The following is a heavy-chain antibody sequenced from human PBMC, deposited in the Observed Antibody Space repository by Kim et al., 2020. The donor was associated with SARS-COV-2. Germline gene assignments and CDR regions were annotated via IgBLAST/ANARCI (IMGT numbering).Heavy chain of an antibody. CDR2: IYPGDSDT. V-gene: IGHV5-51*01. D-gene: IGHD3-10*01. CDR1: GNSFTTYW. J-gene: IGHJ6*02. Sequence: GESLKISCKGSGNSFTTYWIAWVRQMPGKGLEWMGIIYPGDSDTRYSPSFRGQVTISADNSVTTAYLQWSSLRASDTATYYCARGSAAGSYDDLYFYGMDVWGQGTTVTVSS. CDR3: ARGSAAGSYDDLYFYGMDV.